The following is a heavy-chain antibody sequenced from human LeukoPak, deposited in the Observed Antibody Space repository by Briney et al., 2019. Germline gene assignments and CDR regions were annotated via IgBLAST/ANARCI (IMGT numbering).Heavy chain of an antibody. CDR2: INPNSGGT. CDR3: ARKGTGYCSGGSCRHYYYYMDV. V-gene: IGHV1-2*02. J-gene: IGHJ6*03. CDR1: GYTFTGYY. D-gene: IGHD2-15*01. Sequence: ASVKVSCKASGYTFTGYYMHWVRQAPGQGLEWMGWINPNSGGTNYAQKFQGRVTMTRDTSISTAYMELSRLRSDDTAVYYCARKGTGYCSGGSCRHYYYYMDVWGKGTTVTVSS.